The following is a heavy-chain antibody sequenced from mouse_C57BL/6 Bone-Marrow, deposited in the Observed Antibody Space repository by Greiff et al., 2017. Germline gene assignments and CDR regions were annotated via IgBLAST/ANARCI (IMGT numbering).Heavy chain of an antibody. CDR1: GFSLTSYG. Sequence: VKVVESGPGLVAPSQSLSITCTVSGFSLTSYGVDWVRQPPGQGLEWLGVIWGGGSTNYNSALMSRLCISKDNSKSQVFLKMNSLQTDDTAMYYCAKLERYSNYESEMDYWGQGTSVTVSS. J-gene: IGHJ4*01. V-gene: IGHV2-9*01. CDR3: AKLERYSNYESEMDY. CDR2: IWGGGST. D-gene: IGHD2-5*01.